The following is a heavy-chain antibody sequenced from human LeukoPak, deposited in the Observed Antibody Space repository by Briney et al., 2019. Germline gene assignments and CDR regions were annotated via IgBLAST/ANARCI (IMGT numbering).Heavy chain of an antibody. D-gene: IGHD3-10*01. CDR1: GGSFGGYY. CDR2: IYHSGIT. CDR3: ARRELLVGEVAKVRGVRRPRNWFDP. V-gene: IGHV4-34*01. J-gene: IGHJ5*02. Sequence: PSETLSLTCAVYGGSFGGYYWSWIRQPPGEGLEWIGEIYHSGITIYNPSLKSRVTISVDTSKNQFSLKLSSVTAADTAIYYCARRELLVGEVAKVRGVRRPRNWFDPWGQGTLVTVSS.